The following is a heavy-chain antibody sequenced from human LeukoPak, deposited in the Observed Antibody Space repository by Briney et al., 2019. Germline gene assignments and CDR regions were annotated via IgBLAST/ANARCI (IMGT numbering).Heavy chain of an antibody. CDR1: GNTFNTYY. CDR2: IDPFSHAT. V-gene: IGHV1-46*02. Sequence: ASVKVSCRAPGNTFNTYYMHWVRQAPGHGLEWMGVIDPFSHATHYAQKFQGRVTMTRDMSTSTVYMELSSLRSEDTAVYYCARDNQGGGSGMPFDYWGQGTLVTVSS. CDR3: ARDNQGGGSGMPFDY. J-gene: IGHJ4*02. D-gene: IGHD3-10*01.